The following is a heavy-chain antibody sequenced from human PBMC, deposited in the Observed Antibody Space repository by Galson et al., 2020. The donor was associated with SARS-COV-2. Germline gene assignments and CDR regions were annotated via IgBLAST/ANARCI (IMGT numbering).Heavy chain of an antibody. D-gene: IGHD4-17*01. CDR1: GTSISSGSYS. CDR3: ARLHYGEYAPEAFDI. Sequence: SETLSLTCAVSGTSISSGSYSWNWIRQPPGKGLEWIGYISHSGSTYYHPSLKSRVTISGDRSKNQFSLRLSSVTAADTAVYYCARLHYGEYAPEAFDIWGPGTRVTVAS. CDR2: ISHSGST. V-gene: IGHV4-30-2*01. J-gene: IGHJ3*02.